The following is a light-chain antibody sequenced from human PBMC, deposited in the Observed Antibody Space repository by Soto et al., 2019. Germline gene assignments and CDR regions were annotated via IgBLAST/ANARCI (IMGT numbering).Light chain of an antibody. CDR2: GAS. J-gene: IGKJ5*01. CDR1: EGVGSS. Sequence: ETVMTQSPATLSVSPGERVTLSCRASEGVGSSLAWYQQKPGQAPRLLIYGASSRATGIPDRFSGSGSGTDFTLTISRLEPEDFAVYYCQQYGSSLITFGQGTRPEIK. V-gene: IGKV3-20*01. CDR3: QQYGSSLIT.